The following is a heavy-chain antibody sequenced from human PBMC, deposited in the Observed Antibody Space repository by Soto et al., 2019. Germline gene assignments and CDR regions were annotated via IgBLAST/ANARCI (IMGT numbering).Heavy chain of an antibody. Sequence: QVQLVQSGAEVKKPGSSVKVSCKASGGTFSSYTISWVRQAPGQGLEWMGRIIPILGIANYAQKFQGRVTITADKSTSTAYMELSSLRSEDTAVYYCARNPPADYGDYPGLDSWGQGPLVTVSS. CDR1: GGTFSSYT. J-gene: IGHJ4*02. V-gene: IGHV1-69*02. CDR3: ARNPPADYGDYPGLDS. D-gene: IGHD4-17*01. CDR2: IIPILGIA.